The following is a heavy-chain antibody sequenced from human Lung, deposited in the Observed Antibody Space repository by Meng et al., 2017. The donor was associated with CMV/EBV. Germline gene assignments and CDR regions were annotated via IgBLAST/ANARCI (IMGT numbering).Heavy chain of an antibody. Sequence: GXXRLSCAASGFTFSNAWMSWVRQAPGKGLEWVGRIKNKFDGETTDYAAPVKGRFTISRDDSKNTLYLQMNSLKTEDTAVYYCIRTGSYGYWGQGTLVTVSS. CDR1: GFTFSNAW. D-gene: IGHD1-26*01. J-gene: IGHJ4*02. CDR2: IKNKFDGETT. CDR3: IRTGSYGY. V-gene: IGHV3-15*01.